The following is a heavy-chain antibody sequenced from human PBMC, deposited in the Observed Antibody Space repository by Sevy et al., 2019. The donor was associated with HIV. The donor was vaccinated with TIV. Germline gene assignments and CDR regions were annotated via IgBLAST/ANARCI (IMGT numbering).Heavy chain of an antibody. CDR1: GFTFSDYY. J-gene: IGHJ6*02. Sequence: GGSLRLSCAASGFTFSDYYMSWIRQAPGKGLEWVSYISSSGGTIYYADSVKGRFASSRDNAKNSLYLEMNSLRAEDTAVYYCARVDIVATAPYYYGMDVWGQGTTVTVSS. CDR3: ARVDIVATAPYYYGMDV. D-gene: IGHD5-12*01. V-gene: IGHV3-11*01. CDR2: ISSSGGTI.